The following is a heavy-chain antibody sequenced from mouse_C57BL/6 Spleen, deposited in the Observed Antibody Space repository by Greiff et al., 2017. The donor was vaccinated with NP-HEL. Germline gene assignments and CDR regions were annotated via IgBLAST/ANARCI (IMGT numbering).Heavy chain of an antibody. J-gene: IGHJ3*01. Sequence: QVQLQQSGAGLVKPGASVKLSCKASGYTFTSYDINWVHQRPGQGLEWIGYISPRGGNTKYNEKFKGKATLTVDTSCSTAYLQLRSLTSEDSAVYFCARSGAYDYGDPYFAYWGQGTLVTVSS. CDR1: GYTFTSYD. V-gene: IGHV1-85*01. D-gene: IGHD2-4*01. CDR2: ISPRGGNT. CDR3: ARSGAYDYGDPYFAY.